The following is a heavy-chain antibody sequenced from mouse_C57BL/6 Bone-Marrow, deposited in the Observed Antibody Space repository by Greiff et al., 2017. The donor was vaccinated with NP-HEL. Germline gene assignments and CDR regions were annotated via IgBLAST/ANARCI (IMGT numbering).Heavy chain of an antibody. CDR3: ARGVYYDYDRGDY. V-gene: IGHV1-55*01. CDR2: IYPGSGST. Sequence: VQLQQPGAELVKPGASVKMSCKASGYTFTSYWITWVKQRPGQGLEWIGDIYPGSGSTNYNAKFKSQAKLTVDTSSSTAYMQLSCLTSEDSAVYYCARGVYYDYDRGDYWGQGTTLTVSS. D-gene: IGHD2-4*01. CDR1: GYTFTSYW. J-gene: IGHJ2*01.